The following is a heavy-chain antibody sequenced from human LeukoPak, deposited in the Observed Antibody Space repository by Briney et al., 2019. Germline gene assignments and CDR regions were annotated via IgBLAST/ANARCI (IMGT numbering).Heavy chain of an antibody. J-gene: IGHJ4*02. CDR2: LSYDGSDK. D-gene: IGHD3-10*01. CDR1: GFTFSSHG. V-gene: IGHV3-30*03. CDR3: ARVGYYASGPFSYFDY. Sequence: GRSLRLSCAASGFTFSSHGMHWVRQAPGKGLEWVAVLSYDGSDKYYTDSVKGRFTISRDNSRNTLYMQMDSLRAEDTAVYYCARVGYYASGPFSYFDYWGQGTLVTVSS.